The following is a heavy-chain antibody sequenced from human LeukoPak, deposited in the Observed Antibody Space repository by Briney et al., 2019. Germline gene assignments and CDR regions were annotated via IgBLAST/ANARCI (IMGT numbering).Heavy chain of an antibody. CDR1: GYTFTSYY. Sequence: ASVKVSCKASGYTFTSYYMHWVRQAPGQGLEWMGIINPSGGSTSYAQKFQGRVTMTRDTSTSTVYMELSSLRSEDTAVYYCARAGGYCSSPSCYDDWFDPWGQGTLVTVSS. J-gene: IGHJ5*02. V-gene: IGHV1-46*01. CDR3: ARAGGYCSSPSCYDDWFDP. CDR2: INPSGGST. D-gene: IGHD2-2*01.